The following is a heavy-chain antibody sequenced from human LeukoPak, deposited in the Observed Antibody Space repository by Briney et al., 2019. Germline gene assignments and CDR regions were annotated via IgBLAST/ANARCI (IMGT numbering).Heavy chain of an antibody. D-gene: IGHD6-13*01. Sequence: GGSLRLSCAASGFTFSRNWMSWVRQAPGKGLEWVANIKQDGSEKNYVDSVKGRFTISRDNAKKSLYLQMISLRAEDTAVYYCASTSLSSSWYLYFDYWGQGTLVTVPS. J-gene: IGHJ4*02. CDR3: ASTSLSSSWYLYFDY. V-gene: IGHV3-7*01. CDR1: GFTFSRNW. CDR2: IKQDGSEK.